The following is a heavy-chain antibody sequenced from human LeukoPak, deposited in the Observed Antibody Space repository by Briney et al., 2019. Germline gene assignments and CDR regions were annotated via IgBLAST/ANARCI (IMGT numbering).Heavy chain of an antibody. V-gene: IGHV4-34*01. D-gene: IGHD3-3*01. Sequence: SETLSLTCAVYGGSFSGYYWSWIRQPPGKGLEWIGEINHSGSTNYNPSLKSRVTISVDTSKNQFSLKLSSVPAADTAVYYCARGSSLERLYYYYYSYMDVWAKGPRSPSP. CDR2: INHSGST. J-gene: IGHJ6*03. CDR1: GGSFSGYY. CDR3: ARGSSLERLYYYYYSYMDV.